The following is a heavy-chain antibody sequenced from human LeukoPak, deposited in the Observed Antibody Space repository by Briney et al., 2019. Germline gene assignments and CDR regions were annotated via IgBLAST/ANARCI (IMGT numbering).Heavy chain of an antibody. CDR3: ARGQHRVTYSDDAFDI. Sequence: GGSLRLSCAASGFTVSSNYLSWVRQAPGKGLEWVSIIYSGGNTYYADSVKGRFTISRDNSKNTLYLQMSSLRAEDTAVYYCARGQHRVTYSDDAFDIWGQGTMVTVSS. CDR1: GFTVSSNY. D-gene: IGHD4-11*01. CDR2: IYSGGNT. V-gene: IGHV3-53*05. J-gene: IGHJ3*02.